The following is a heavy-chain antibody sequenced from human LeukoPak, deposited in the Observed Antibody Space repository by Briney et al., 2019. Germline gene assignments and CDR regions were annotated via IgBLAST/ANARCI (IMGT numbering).Heavy chain of an antibody. V-gene: IGHV3-53*01. Sequence: PGGSLRLSCAVSGFTVSAHYMSWVRQAPGKGLECVSFLYTGGDTYYADSVKGRFTISRDNAKNSLYLQMSNLRAEDTAVYFCARGGGLDVWGQGATVTVSS. J-gene: IGHJ6*02. CDR3: ARGGGLDV. CDR1: GFTVSAHY. CDR2: LYTGGDT. D-gene: IGHD3-16*01.